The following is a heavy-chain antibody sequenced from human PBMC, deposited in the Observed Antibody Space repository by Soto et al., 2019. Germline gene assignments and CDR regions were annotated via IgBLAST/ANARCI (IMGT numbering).Heavy chain of an antibody. CDR1: GFTFSSYS. Sequence: GGSLRLSCAASGFTFSSYSMNWVRQAPGKGLEWVSYISSSSSTIYYADSVKGRFTISRENAKNSLYLQMNSLRAEDTAVYYCARLGGRSSGYDRTPMFDYWGQGTLVTVSS. V-gene: IGHV3-48*01. CDR3: ARLGGRSSGYDRTPMFDY. D-gene: IGHD5-12*01. CDR2: ISSSSSTI. J-gene: IGHJ4*02.